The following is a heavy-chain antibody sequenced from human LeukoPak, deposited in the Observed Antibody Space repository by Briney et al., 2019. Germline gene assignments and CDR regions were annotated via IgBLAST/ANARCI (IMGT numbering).Heavy chain of an antibody. CDR3: AKLTSASGAYGVDV. D-gene: IGHD3-10*01. V-gene: IGHV3-23*01. CDR1: GFTFSNYA. J-gene: IGHJ6*02. Sequence: GGSLRLSCAASGFTFSNYAMGWVRQAPGKGLEWVSTSSGNGDNTYYADSVKGRFTISRDNSKNTVYLQMNSLRAEDTAIYYCAKLTSASGAYGVDVWGQGTTVTVSS. CDR2: SSGNGDNT.